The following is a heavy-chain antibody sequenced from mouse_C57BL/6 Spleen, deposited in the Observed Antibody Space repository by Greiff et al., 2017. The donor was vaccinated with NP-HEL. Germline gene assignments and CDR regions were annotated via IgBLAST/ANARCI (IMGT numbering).Heavy chain of an antibody. D-gene: IGHD2-4*01. CDR2: INPSNGGT. CDR3: GSYYDYGGDYYAKDY. J-gene: IGHJ4*01. V-gene: IGHV1-53*01. CDR1: GYTFTSYW. Sequence: QVQLQQPGTELVKPGASVKLSCKASGYTFTSYWMHWVKQRPGQGLEWIGNINPSNGGTNYNEKFKSKATLTVDKSSSTAYMQHVSLTSEDSADYYGGSYYDYGGDYYAKDYWGKGTSVTVAS.